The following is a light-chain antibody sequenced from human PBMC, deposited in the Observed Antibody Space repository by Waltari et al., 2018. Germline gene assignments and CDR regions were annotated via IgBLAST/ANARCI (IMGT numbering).Light chain of an antibody. CDR2: EGS. V-gene: IGLV2-23*01. CDR3: CSYAGGRTWV. Sequence: QSALTQPASVSGSPGQSITTSCTGTSSAVGPYNLVSWYQQHPGKAPKLLIYEGSKRPSGVSDRFSGSRSGNTASLTISGLQADDEGYYYCCSYAGGRTWVFGGGTKLTVL. J-gene: IGLJ3*02. CDR1: SSAVGPYNL.